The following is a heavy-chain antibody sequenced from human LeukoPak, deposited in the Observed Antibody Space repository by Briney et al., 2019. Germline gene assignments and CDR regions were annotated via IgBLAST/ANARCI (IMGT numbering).Heavy chain of an antibody. J-gene: IGHJ4*02. D-gene: IGHD3-10*01. V-gene: IGHV3-15*07. Sequence: SGGSLRLSCAVSGFPFSDAWMNWVRQVRGRGLEWVGLIKSKTNGGTTDYTTPVKGRFTISRDDSKNTLYLQMNSLKIEDTAVYYCVRELSGSFDYWGQGTLVTVSS. CDR3: VRELSGSFDY. CDR2: IKSKTNGGTT. CDR1: GFPFSDAW.